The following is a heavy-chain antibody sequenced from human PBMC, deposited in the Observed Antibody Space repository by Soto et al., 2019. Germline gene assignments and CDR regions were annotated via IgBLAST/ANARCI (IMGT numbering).Heavy chain of an antibody. Sequence: SETLSLTCTVSGGSISSGGYYWSWIRQHPGKGLEWIGYIYYSGSTYYNPSLKSRVTISVDTSKNQFSLKLSSVTAADTAVYYCARRAYDSSGYFIYYFDYWGQGTLVTVSS. CDR2: IYYSGST. CDR3: ARRAYDSSGYFIYYFDY. D-gene: IGHD3-22*01. V-gene: IGHV4-39*01. J-gene: IGHJ4*02. CDR1: GGSISSGGYY.